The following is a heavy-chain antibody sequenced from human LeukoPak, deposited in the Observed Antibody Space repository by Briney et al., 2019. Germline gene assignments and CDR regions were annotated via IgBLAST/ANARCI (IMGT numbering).Heavy chain of an antibody. Sequence: ASVKVSCKASGYTFTSYDINWVRQATGQGLEWMGWMNPNSGNTGYAQKFQGRVTMTRNTSISTAYMELSSLRSEDTAVYYCARCDGAPGYYDSSGSFDYWGQGTLVTVSS. CDR1: GYTFTSYD. CDR3: ARCDGAPGYYDSSGSFDY. D-gene: IGHD3-22*01. CDR2: MNPNSGNT. J-gene: IGHJ4*02. V-gene: IGHV1-8*01.